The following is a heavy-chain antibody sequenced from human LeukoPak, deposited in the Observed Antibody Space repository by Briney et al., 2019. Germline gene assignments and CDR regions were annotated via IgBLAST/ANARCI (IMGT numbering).Heavy chain of an antibody. CDR1: GFTGSSNY. Sequence: GGSLRLSCAASGFTGSSNYMSWVRQAPGKGLEWVSVIYRDGNTYYADSVKGRFTISRDNSKNTLYLQMNSLRAEDTAVYYCARDNCSSTSCYEVGGQGTLVTVSS. J-gene: IGHJ4*02. CDR3: ARDNCSSTSCYEV. CDR2: IYRDGNT. V-gene: IGHV3-53*01. D-gene: IGHD2-2*01.